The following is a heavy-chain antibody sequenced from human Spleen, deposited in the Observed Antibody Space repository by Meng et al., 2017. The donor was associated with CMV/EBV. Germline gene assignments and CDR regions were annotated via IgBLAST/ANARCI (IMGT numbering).Heavy chain of an antibody. J-gene: IGHJ6*02. CDR3: ARVGIAAWYYYYGMDV. D-gene: IGHD6-13*01. CDR2: INHSGGT. V-gene: IGHV4-34*01. Sequence: GSLRLSCAVYGGSFSGYYWSWIRQPPGKGLEWIGEINHSGGTNYNPSLKNRVTISVDTSKNQFSLKLSSVTAADTAVYYCARVGIAAWYYYYGMDVWGQGTTVTVSS. CDR1: GGSFSGYY.